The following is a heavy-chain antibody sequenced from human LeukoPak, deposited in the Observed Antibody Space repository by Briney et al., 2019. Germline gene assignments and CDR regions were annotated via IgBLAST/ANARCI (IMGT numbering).Heavy chain of an antibody. CDR1: GGSISSYY. D-gene: IGHD3-22*01. J-gene: IGHJ3*02. V-gene: IGHV4-4*07. CDR3: ARGHSREGPDAFDI. CDR2: IYTSGST. Sequence: ASETLSLTCTVSGGSISSYYWSWIRQPAGKGLEWIGRIYTSGSTNYNPSLKSRVTMSVDTSKNQFSLKLSSVTAADTAVYYCARGHSREGPDAFDIWGQGTMVTVSS.